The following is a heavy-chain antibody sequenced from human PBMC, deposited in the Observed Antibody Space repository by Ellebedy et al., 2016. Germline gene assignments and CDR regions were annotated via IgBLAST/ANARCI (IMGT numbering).Heavy chain of an antibody. Sequence: GESLKISXDASDFTFSDYYMSWIRQAPGKGLEWVPVISFDGSNKYYADSVKGRFTISRDNSRNTLYLQMNSLRAEDTAVYYCARDIDSDWHYFDSWGQGTLVTVSS. J-gene: IGHJ4*02. D-gene: IGHD3-9*01. V-gene: IGHV3-30-3*01. CDR3: ARDIDSDWHYFDS. CDR2: ISFDGSNK. CDR1: DFTFSDYY.